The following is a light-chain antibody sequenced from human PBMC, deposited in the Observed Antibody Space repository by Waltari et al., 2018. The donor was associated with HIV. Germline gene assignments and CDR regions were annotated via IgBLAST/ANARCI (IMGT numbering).Light chain of an antibody. Sequence: QSRLTQAPSASGTPGQTVTIFCSGRSSNIGSNSVNWYYHLEPVAPRLLIYTTNGRPSGVPDRFSGSKSGTSASLAISGLQPEDEGDYFCAVWDDFLAGWVFGGGTRLTVL. J-gene: IGLJ3*02. CDR2: TTN. CDR3: AVWDDFLAGWV. CDR1: SSNIGSNS. V-gene: IGLV1-44*01.